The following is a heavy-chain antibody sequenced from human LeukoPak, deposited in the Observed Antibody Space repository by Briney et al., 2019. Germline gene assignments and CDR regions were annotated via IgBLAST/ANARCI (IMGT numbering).Heavy chain of an antibody. D-gene: IGHD6-13*01. CDR3: ARFPWAAADDY. J-gene: IGHJ4*02. CDR2: ISSSSSYI. CDR1: GFTFSSYS. Sequence: PGGSLRLSCAASGFTFSSYSMNWVRQAPGKGLEWVSSISSSSSYIYYADSVKGRFTISRDNAKSSLYLQMNSLRAEDTAVYYCARFPWAAADDYWGQGTLVTVSS. V-gene: IGHV3-21*01.